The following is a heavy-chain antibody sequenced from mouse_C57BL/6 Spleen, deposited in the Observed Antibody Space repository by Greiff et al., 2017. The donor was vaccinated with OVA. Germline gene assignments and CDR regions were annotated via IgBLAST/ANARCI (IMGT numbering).Heavy chain of an antibody. Sequence: VQLQQSGPELVKPGASVKISCKASGYAFSSSWMNWVKQRPGKGLEWIGRIYPGDGDTNYNGKFKGKATLTADKSSSTAYMQLSSLTSEDSAVYFCARDYERYYYAMDYWGQGTSLTASS. CDR3: ARDYERYYYAMDY. CDR1: GYAFSSSW. CDR2: IYPGDGDT. J-gene: IGHJ4*01. D-gene: IGHD2-4*01. V-gene: IGHV1-82*01.